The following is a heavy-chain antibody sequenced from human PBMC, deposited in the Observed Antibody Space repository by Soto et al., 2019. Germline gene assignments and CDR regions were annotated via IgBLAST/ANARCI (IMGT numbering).Heavy chain of an antibody. Sequence: GGSLKLSCASSGFTVSNAWMGGARQDTGKGLEWVGRIKSKTDGGTTDYAAPVKGRFTISRDDSKNTLYLQMNSLKTEDTAVYYCTKDVDIVATMGADYWGQGTLVTVSS. V-gene: IGHV3-15*01. CDR1: GFTVSNAW. CDR2: IKSKTDGGTT. CDR3: TKDVDIVATMGADY. J-gene: IGHJ4*02. D-gene: IGHD5-12*01.